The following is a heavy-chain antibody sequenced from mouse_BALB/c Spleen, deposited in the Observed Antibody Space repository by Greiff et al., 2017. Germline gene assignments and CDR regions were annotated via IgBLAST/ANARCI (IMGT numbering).Heavy chain of an antibody. CDR1: GYNFTSYW. J-gene: IGHJ4*01. D-gene: IGHD2-4*01. CDR3: ARTTMISYYAMDY. V-gene: IGHV1-55*01. Sequence: QVQLQQPGAELVKPGTSVKLSCKASGYNFTSYWINWVKLRPGQGLEWIGDIYPGSGSTNYNEKFKSKATLTVDTSSSTAYMQLSSLASEDSALYYCARTTMISYYAMDYWGQGTSVTVSS. CDR2: IYPGSGST.